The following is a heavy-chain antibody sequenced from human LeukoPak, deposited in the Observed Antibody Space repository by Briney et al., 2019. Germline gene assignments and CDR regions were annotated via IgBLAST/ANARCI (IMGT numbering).Heavy chain of an antibody. D-gene: IGHD3-10*01. Sequence: SQTLSLTCTVSGGSISSGGYYWSWIRQPPGKGLEWIGYIYHSGSTYYNPSLKSRVTISVDRSKNQFSLKLSSVTAADTAVYYCARDPRFLEWSTHGSGSYSLLAFDIWGQGTMVTVSS. CDR1: GGSISSGGYY. V-gene: IGHV4-30-2*01. CDR3: ARDPRFLEWSTHGSGSYSLLAFDI. J-gene: IGHJ3*02. CDR2: IYHSGST.